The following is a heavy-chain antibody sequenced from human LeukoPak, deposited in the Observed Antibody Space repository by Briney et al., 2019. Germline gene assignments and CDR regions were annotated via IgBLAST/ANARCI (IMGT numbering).Heavy chain of an antibody. CDR3: ATGRAGSPSHMGV. D-gene: IGHD6-19*01. CDR2: IYHSGST. Sequence: SETLSLTCAVSGGSISSSNWWRCVRQPPGKGLEWIGEIYHSGSTNYNPSLKSRVTISVDKSKNQFSLKLSSVTAADTAVYYCATGRAGSPSHMGVWGKGTTVTISS. J-gene: IGHJ6*03. CDR1: GGSISSSNW. V-gene: IGHV4-4*02.